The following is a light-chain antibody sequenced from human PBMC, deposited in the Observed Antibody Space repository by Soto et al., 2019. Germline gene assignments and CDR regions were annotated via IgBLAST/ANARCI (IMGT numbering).Light chain of an antibody. V-gene: IGKV3-15*01. Sequence: EIVMTQSPATLSVSPGERATLSCRASQSVSSNLAWYQQKPGQAPRLLIYGASTRATGIPARFSGSGSGTDFTLTLSSLPSDDFALYSCQQYNTWPPLYTFGQGTKLEIK. CDR2: GAS. CDR1: QSVSSN. CDR3: QQYNTWPPLYT. J-gene: IGKJ2*01.